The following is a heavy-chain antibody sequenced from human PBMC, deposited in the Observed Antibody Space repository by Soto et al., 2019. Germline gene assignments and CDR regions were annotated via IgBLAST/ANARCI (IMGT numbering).Heavy chain of an antibody. J-gene: IGHJ4*02. Sequence: PGGSLRLSCAASGFTFSKFAMTGARQAPGKGLEWVSAISSTGAGTYYVDSVKGRFTVSRDNAKNTLYLQMHSLRAEDTAVYYCAKDRXTNDSSGYYSILTDSWGQGTVVTVSS. CDR3: AKDRXTNDSSGYYSILTDS. D-gene: IGHD3-22*01. V-gene: IGHV3-23*01. CDR2: ISSTGAGT. CDR1: GFTFSKFA.